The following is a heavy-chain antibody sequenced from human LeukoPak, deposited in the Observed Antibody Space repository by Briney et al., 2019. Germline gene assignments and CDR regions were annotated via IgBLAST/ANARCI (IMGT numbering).Heavy chain of an antibody. CDR3: ARVLNQDTTLAARPDHDAFDI. D-gene: IGHD6-6*01. J-gene: IGHJ3*02. CDR2: IIPILGIA. CDR1: GGTFSSYA. Sequence: GASVKVSCKASGGTFSSYAISWVRQAPGQGLEWMGRIIPILGIANYAQKLQGRVTMTTDTSTSTAYMELRSLRSDDTAVYYCARVLNQDTTLAARPDHDAFDIWGQGAMVTVSS. V-gene: IGHV1-69*04.